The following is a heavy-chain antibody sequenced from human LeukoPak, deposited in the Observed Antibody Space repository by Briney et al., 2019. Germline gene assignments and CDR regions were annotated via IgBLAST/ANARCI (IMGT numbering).Heavy chain of an antibody. J-gene: IGHJ4*02. CDR3: ARDRYYGSGSPSPSFDY. CDR1: GYTFTSYY. Sequence: EASVKVSCKASGYTFTSYYMHWVRQAPGQGLEWMGIINPSGGSTSYAQKFQGRVTMTRDTSTSTVYMELSSLRSEDTAVYYCARDRYYGSGSPSPSFDYWGQGTLVTVSS. V-gene: IGHV1-46*01. D-gene: IGHD3-10*01. CDR2: INPSGGST.